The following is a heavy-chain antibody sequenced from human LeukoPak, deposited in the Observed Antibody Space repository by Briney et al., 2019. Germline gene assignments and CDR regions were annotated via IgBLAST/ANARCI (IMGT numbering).Heavy chain of an antibody. J-gene: IGHJ5*02. CDR3: AKDGSGGGWKWFDP. CDR2: FSWKSGRI. CDR1: GFTFDDYA. Sequence: PGGSLTLSCAASGFTFDDYAMHWVRQAPGKGLEWVSGFSWKSGRIGYTDSVKGRFTITRDNAKNPLYLEMNSLRAEDTAVYYCAKDGSGGGWKWFDPWGQGTLVTVSS. V-gene: IGHV3-9*01. D-gene: IGHD2-15*01.